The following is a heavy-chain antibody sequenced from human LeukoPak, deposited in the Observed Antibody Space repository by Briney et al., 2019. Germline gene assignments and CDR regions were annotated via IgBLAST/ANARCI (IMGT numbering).Heavy chain of an antibody. CDR2: INQDGSEK. Sequence: GSLRLSCAASGFTLRDFWMHWVRQAPGKGLEWVANINQDGSEKYYVDSVKGRFTISRDTAKNSLDLQMNNLRAEDTAVYYCARDRGYTSFDYWGQGILVTVSS. J-gene: IGHJ4*02. CDR1: GFTLRDFW. V-gene: IGHV3-7*01. D-gene: IGHD5-18*01. CDR3: ARDRGYTSFDY.